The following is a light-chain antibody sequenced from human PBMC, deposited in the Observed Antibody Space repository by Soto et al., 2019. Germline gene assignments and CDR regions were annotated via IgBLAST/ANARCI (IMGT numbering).Light chain of an antibody. Sequence: IVMTRSPATLSVSPGERATLSCRASQSISTKLAWYQQKPGQAPRLLIYGASTRATGIPVRFSGSGSGTEFTLTITSLQFEDFAVYYCQEYNAWRPITVGGGTKVDIK. CDR3: QEYNAWRPIT. V-gene: IGKV3-15*01. J-gene: IGKJ4*01. CDR1: QSISTK. CDR2: GAS.